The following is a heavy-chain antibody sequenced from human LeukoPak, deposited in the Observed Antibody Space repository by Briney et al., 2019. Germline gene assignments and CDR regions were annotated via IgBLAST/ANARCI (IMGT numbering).Heavy chain of an antibody. Sequence: PSETLSLTCTVSGYSISSGYYWGWIRQPPGKGREWIGSIYHSGSTYYNPSLKSRVTISGDTSKNQFSLKLSSVTAADTAVYYCARDMVRGVGAFDIWGQGTMVTVSS. V-gene: IGHV4-38-2*02. CDR3: ARDMVRGVGAFDI. J-gene: IGHJ3*02. CDR2: IYHSGST. CDR1: GYSISSGYY. D-gene: IGHD3-10*01.